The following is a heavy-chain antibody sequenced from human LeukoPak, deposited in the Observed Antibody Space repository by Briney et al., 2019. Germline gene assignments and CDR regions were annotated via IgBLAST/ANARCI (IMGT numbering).Heavy chain of an antibody. CDR1: GFTFSRHW. V-gene: IGHV3-7*01. CDR3: AREVHAAVTDFDY. J-gene: IGHJ4*02. CDR2: IKEDGSEK. D-gene: IGHD6-13*01. Sequence: PGGSLRLSCAASGFTFSRHWMSWVRQAPGKGLEWVANIKEDGSEKYYVDSMKGRFTISRDNARNSLYLQMNSLRAEATAVYYCAREVHAAVTDFDYWGQGTLVTVSS.